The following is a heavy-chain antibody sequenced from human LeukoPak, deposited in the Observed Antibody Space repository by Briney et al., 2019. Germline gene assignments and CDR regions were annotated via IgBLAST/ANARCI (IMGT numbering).Heavy chain of an antibody. J-gene: IGHJ4*02. CDR2: IYHSGST. V-gene: IGHV4-30-2*01. CDR1: GGSISSGGYY. Sequence: SETLSLTCTVSGGSISSGGYYWSWIRQPPGKGLEWIGYIYHSGSTYYNPSLKSRVTISVDRSKNQFSLKLSSVTAADTAVYYCARLLGSSTAVDYWGQGTLVTVSS. CDR3: ARLLGSSTAVDY. D-gene: IGHD1-14*01.